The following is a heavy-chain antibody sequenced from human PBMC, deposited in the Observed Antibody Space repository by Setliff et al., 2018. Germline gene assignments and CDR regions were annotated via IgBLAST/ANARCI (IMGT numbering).Heavy chain of an antibody. CDR3: ARPLRYGDYYYYYGMDV. Sequence: SVKVSCKASGYTFFTSGISWVRQAPGQGLEWMGGIIPIFGTANYAQKFQGRVTITTDESTSTACMELSSLRSEDTAVYYCARPLRYGDYYYYYGMDVWGQGTTVTVSS. D-gene: IGHD3-10*01. CDR1: GYTFFTSG. V-gene: IGHV1-69*05. CDR2: IIPIFGTA. J-gene: IGHJ6*02.